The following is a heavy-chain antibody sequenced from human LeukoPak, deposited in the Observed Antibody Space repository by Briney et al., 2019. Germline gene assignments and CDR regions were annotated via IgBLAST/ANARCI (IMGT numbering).Heavy chain of an antibody. J-gene: IGHJ5*02. D-gene: IGHD3-10*01. CDR1: XGTFSSYA. V-gene: IGHV1-69*05. CDR2: IIPIFGTA. CDR3: ARGGVPVNWFDP. Sequence: SXGTFSSYAXXXXRQAXXQGLXXMGGIIPIFGTANYAQKFQGRVTITTDESTSTAYMELSSLRSEDTAVYYCARGGVPVNWFDPWGQGTLVTVSS.